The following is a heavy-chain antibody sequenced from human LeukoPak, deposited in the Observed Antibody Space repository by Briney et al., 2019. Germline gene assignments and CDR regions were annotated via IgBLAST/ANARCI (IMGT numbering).Heavy chain of an antibody. CDR3: ARDLGLRYGSGAYRFDP. CDR2: IWYDGSHQ. J-gene: IGHJ5*02. D-gene: IGHD3-10*01. CDR1: GFSLSTYG. V-gene: IGHV3-33*08. Sequence: GGSLRLSCAAYGFSLSTYGMHWVRQAPGKRLESVAVIWYDGSHQYYADSVKGRFTISRDMSNNTLYLQMNNLRVDDTALYYCARDLGLRYGSGAYRFDPWGQGTQVIVSS.